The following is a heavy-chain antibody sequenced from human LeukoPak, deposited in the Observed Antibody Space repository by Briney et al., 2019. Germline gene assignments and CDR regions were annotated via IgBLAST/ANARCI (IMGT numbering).Heavy chain of an antibody. Sequence: ASVKVSCKASGYTFTTYGINWVRQAPGQGLEWMGWISTYNGDTNYAQNLQGRVTMTTDTSTSTAYMELRSLRSDDTAVYLCARSGLQLWSPPDYWGQGTLVTVSS. D-gene: IGHD5-18*01. V-gene: IGHV1-18*01. CDR1: GYTFTTYG. J-gene: IGHJ4*02. CDR3: ARSGLQLWSPPDY. CDR2: ISTYNGDT.